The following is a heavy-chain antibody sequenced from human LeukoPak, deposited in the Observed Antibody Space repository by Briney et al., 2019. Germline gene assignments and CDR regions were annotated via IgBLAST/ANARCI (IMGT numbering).Heavy chain of an antibody. CDR1: GVSISSSSYY. Sequence: PSGTLSLTCTVSGVSISSSSYYWGWIRQPTGKGLEWIGSIYYSGSTYYKASLKSRVTISVDTSKNQFSLKLSSVTAADTAVYYCARRGWSGDIDYWGQGALVTVSS. J-gene: IGHJ4*02. D-gene: IGHD3-3*01. V-gene: IGHV4-39*01. CDR2: IYYSGST. CDR3: ARRGWSGDIDY.